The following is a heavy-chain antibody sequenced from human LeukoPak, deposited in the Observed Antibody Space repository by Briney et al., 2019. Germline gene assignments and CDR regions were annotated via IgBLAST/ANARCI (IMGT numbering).Heavy chain of an antibody. D-gene: IGHD3-16*01. V-gene: IGHV3-23*01. CDR1: GFTFRSYA. CDR3: VLRGGATDY. Sequence: GGSVRLSCAASGFTFRSYAMSCVRQAPGKGLEWVSTISGSGGTTYYADSVKGRFTISRDNSKNTLYLQMNSLRDEDTAVYYCVLRGGATDYWGQGTLVTVSS. CDR2: ISGSGGTT. J-gene: IGHJ4*02.